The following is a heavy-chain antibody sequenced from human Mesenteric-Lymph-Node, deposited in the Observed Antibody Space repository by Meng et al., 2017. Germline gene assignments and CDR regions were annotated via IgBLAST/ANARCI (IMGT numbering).Heavy chain of an antibody. D-gene: IGHD4-17*01. J-gene: IGHJ4*02. CDR2: IKEDGSEK. Sequence: GGSLRLSCAASGFTFTNYWMSWVRQSPGKGLERVANIKEDGSEKYYVDSVKGRFTISRDNAKISVDLQMNSLRAEDTAVYYCARDATRGGDFDYWGQGTLVTVSS. CDR1: GFTFTNYW. CDR3: ARDATRGGDFDY. V-gene: IGHV3-7*01.